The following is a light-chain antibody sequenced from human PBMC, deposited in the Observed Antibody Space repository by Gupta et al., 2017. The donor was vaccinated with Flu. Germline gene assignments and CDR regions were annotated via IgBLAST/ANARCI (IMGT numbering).Light chain of an antibody. J-gene: IGKJ4*01. Sequence: TQSESPGESVTLACRARQGVRRHVDWYQKKQGQAPRLLIFNASTRAKGSNARCNGSGDETEFNLTISSRESEDFEVYYCQQENEGHPSNTFGGGTKVEIK. CDR2: NAS. CDR1: QGVRRH. CDR3: QQENEGHPSNT. V-gene: IGKV3D-15*01.